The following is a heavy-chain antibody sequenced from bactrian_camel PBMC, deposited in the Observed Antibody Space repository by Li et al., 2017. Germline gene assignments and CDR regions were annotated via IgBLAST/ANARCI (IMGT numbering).Heavy chain of an antibody. V-gene: IGHV3S60*01. CDR2: VTWSGINK. J-gene: IGHJ4*01. CDR1: GFRFDDYA. Sequence: HVQLVESGGGVAQAGGSLRLSCTASGFRFDDYAMGWFRQASGKAREGVACVTWSGINKYHADSVKGRFTISRDNVIKTLYLQMHNLKPEDTAIYYCAADRGVMCDTYYNYVFDYWGQGTQVTVS. CDR3: AADRGVMCDTYYNYVFDY. D-gene: IGHD2*01.